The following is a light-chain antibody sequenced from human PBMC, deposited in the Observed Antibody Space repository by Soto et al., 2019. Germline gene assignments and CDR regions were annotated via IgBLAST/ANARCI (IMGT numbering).Light chain of an antibody. CDR2: DAS. V-gene: IGKV3-11*01. CDR3: QQRSNWPPT. Sequence: EIVLTQSPATLSLSPGERATLCCRASQSVSSYLAWYQQKPGQAPRLLIYDASTRATGIPARFSGSGSGTDFTLTITSLEPEDFAVYYCQQRSNWPPTFGQGTKVDI. J-gene: IGKJ1*01. CDR1: QSVSSY.